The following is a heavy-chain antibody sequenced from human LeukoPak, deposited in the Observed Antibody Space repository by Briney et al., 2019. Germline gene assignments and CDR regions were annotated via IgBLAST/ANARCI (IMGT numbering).Heavy chain of an antibody. CDR2: IWYDGSNK. J-gene: IGHJ4*02. CDR1: GFTFSSYG. Sequence: PGRSLRLSCAASGFTFSSYGMHWVRQAPGKGLEWVAVIWYDGSNKYYADSVKGRFTISRDNSKNTLYLQMNGLRAEDTAVYYCARRSIVGATLFDYWGQGTLVTVSS. V-gene: IGHV3-33*01. CDR3: ARRSIVGATLFDY. D-gene: IGHD1-26*01.